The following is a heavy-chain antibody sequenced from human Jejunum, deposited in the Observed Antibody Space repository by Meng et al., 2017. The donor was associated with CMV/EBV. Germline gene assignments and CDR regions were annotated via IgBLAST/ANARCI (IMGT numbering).Heavy chain of an antibody. CDR2: IYSKRNGGTT. J-gene: IGHJ4*02. Sequence: EVQLLESGGGLVSPGGSLSLSCAASGFIFSDAWMSWVRQAPGKGLEWVGRIYSKRNGGTTLYPAPVKGRFTVSRDDSKNTLYLQMDSLKIEDTAVYYCVRERDLIGDWGQGTLVTVSS. CDR3: VRERDLIGD. V-gene: IGHV3-15*01. CDR1: GFIFSDAW. D-gene: IGHD2-8*01.